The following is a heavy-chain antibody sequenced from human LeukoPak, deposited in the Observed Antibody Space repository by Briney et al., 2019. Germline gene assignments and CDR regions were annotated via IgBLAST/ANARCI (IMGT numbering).Heavy chain of an antibody. CDR3: ARDLSDDNSLDY. J-gene: IGHJ4*02. CDR2: IGGSGGNT. D-gene: IGHD3-22*01. CDR1: GFTFSSYA. V-gene: IGHV3-23*01. Sequence: GGSLRLSCAASGFTFSSYAMSWVRQAPGKGLEWVSAIGGSGGNTYYADSVKGRFTISRDNAKNSLFLQMNSLRAEDTAVYYCARDLSDDNSLDYWGQGTLVSVSS.